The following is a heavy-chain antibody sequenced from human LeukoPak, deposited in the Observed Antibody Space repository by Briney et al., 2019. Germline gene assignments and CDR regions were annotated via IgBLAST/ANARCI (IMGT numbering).Heavy chain of an antibody. CDR1: GGSFSGYY. CDR2: INHSGST. V-gene: IGHV4-34*01. D-gene: IGHD3-22*01. CDR3: ARALGGYYYDSSGYYSSYYYYMDV. J-gene: IGHJ6*03. Sequence: SETLSLTSAVYGGSFSGYYWSWIRQPPGKGLEWIGEINHSGSTNYNPSLKSRVTISVDTSKNQFSLKLSSVTAADTAVYYCARALGGYYYDSSGYYSSYYYYMDVWGKGTTVTVSS.